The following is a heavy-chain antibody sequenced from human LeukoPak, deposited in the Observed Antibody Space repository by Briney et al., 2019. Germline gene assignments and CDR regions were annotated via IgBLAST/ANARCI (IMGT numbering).Heavy chain of an antibody. CDR3: ARAAFDI. CDR2: IYYSGST. Sequence: SETLSLTCTVSGGSISSSSYYWGWIRQPPGEGLEWIGSIYYSGSTYYNPSLKSRVTISVDTSKNKFSLKLSSVTAADTAVYYCARAAFDIWGQGTMVTVSS. J-gene: IGHJ3*02. CDR1: GGSISSSSYY. V-gene: IGHV4-39*07.